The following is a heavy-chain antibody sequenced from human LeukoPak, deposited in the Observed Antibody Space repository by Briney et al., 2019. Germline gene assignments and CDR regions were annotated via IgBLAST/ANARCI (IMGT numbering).Heavy chain of an antibody. CDR1: GYTFTGYY. J-gene: IGHJ6*03. CDR2: INPNSGGT. CDR3: AREEITMVRGGYYYYMDV. V-gene: IGHV1-2*02. Sequence: GASVKVSCKASGYTFTGYYMHWVRQAPGQGLEWMGWINPNSGGTNYAQKFQGRVTMTRDTSISTAYMELSRLRSDDTAVYYCAREEITMVRGGYYYYMDVWGKGTTVTISS. D-gene: IGHD3-10*01.